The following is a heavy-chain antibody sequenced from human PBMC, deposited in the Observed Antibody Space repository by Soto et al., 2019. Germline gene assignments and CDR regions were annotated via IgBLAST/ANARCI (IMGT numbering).Heavy chain of an antibody. CDR1: EYTFSSHD. CDR2: MNSNRGNR. CDR3: ARRGFSSSWGYWYFDL. V-gene: IGHV1-8*01. Sequence: QVQLVQSGAEVKKPGASVKVSCKASEYTFSSHDINWVRQAAGQEAEWMGWMNSNRGNRGYAQKFQGRVTMTRNTSISTAYMVLSSLRSEDTAVYYCARRGFSSSWGYWYFDLWGRGTLVTVSS. J-gene: IGHJ2*01. D-gene: IGHD6-13*01.